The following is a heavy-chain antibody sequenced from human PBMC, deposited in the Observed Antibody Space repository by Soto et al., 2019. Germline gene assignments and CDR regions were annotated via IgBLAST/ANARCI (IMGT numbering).Heavy chain of an antibody. Sequence: PGGSLRLSCAASGFTFNNYAMAWVRQTPGEGLQWVSTIRADGSGTHYADSVTGRFTISRDNSKDTLYLQMDTLRADDTALYYCARDVGGYNAMFDYWGQGTVVTVSS. CDR2: IRADGSGT. J-gene: IGHJ4*02. D-gene: IGHD3-22*01. V-gene: IGHV3-23*01. CDR1: GFTFNNYA. CDR3: ARDVGGYNAMFDY.